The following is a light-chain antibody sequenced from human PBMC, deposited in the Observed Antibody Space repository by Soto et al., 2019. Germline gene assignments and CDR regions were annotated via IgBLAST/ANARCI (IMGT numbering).Light chain of an antibody. CDR1: RSNIGSNP. V-gene: IGLV1-44*01. CDR3: AAWDDSLYGRV. CDR2: SNN. Sequence: QSVLTQPPSASGTPGQRVTISCSGSRSNIGSNPVNWYQQLPGTAPKLLIDSNNQRPSGVPDRFSGSRSGTSASLAISGLQSEDEADYYCAAWDDSLYGRVFGTGTKRTVL. J-gene: IGLJ1*01.